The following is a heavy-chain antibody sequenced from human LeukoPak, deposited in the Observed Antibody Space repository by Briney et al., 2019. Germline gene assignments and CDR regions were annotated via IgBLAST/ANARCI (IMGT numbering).Heavy chain of an antibody. V-gene: IGHV3-23*01. D-gene: IGHD6-19*01. CDR1: GFTFSTYA. J-gene: IGHJ4*02. Sequence: GGSLRLSCAASGFTFSTYAMRWVRQAPGKGLEWVSSISGSGSNTYYAESVKGRFTISRDNSKNTVNLQMNSLRADDTAVYLCAKGVSTGWYYFDYWGQGILVTVSS. CDR2: ISGSGSNT. CDR3: AKGVSTGWYYFDY.